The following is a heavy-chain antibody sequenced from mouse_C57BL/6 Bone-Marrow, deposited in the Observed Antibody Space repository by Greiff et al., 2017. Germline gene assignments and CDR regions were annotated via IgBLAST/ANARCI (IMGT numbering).Heavy chain of an antibody. J-gene: IGHJ3*01. CDR2: IDPSDSET. V-gene: IGHV1-52*01. Sequence: VQLQQSGAELVRPGSSVKLSCKASGYTFTSYWMHWVKQRPIQGLEWIGNIDPSDSETHYNQKFKDKATLTVDKSSSTAYMQLSSLTSEDSAVYYCAREYDYDDWFAYWGQGTLVTVSA. CDR1: GYTFTSYW. CDR3: AREYDYDDWFAY. D-gene: IGHD2-4*01.